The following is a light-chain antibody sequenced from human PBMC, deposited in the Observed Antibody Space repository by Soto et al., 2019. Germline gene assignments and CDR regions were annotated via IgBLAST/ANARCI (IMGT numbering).Light chain of an antibody. CDR2: EVS. CDR1: SSDVGGYKY. J-gene: IGLJ3*02. Sequence: QSVLTQPPSASGSPGQSVTISCTGTSSDVGGYKYVSWYQQHPGKAPKLMICEVSKRPSGVPDRFSGSKSGNTASLTVSGLQAEDEADYYCSSYAGSNLWVFGGGTKLTVL. V-gene: IGLV2-8*01. CDR3: SSYAGSNLWV.